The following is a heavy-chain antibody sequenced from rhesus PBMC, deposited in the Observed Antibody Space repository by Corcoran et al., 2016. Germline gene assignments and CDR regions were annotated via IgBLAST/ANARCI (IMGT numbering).Heavy chain of an antibody. CDR1: VASISSYW. CDR2: IKSNRRST. J-gene: IGHJ5-2*02. D-gene: IGHD2-39*02. Sequence: QVQLQESGPGLVKPSETLSLTFAVSVASISSYWWHWIIQPPGTGLEGMGEIKSNRRSTHYNPSLKSRITISKEASNNQFSLKLRSWTAANSAVYYFAREDVVVVSAGHNSLDVWGRGVLVTVSS. CDR3: AREDVVVVSAGHNSLDV. V-gene: IGHV4-80*01.